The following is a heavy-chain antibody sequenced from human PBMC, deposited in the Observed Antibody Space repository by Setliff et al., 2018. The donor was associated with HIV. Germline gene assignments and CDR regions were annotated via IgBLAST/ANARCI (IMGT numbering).Heavy chain of an antibody. D-gene: IGHD6-6*01. Sequence: SETLSLTCSVSGGSIISGSYYWSWIRQPAGKGLEWIGHIYTSGSTNYNPSLKSRVTISVDTPKNQFSLKLRSVTAADTAVYYCARRDARLGWFDPWGQGTLVTVSS. CDR1: GGSIISGSYY. CDR2: IYTSGST. J-gene: IGHJ5*02. V-gene: IGHV4-61*09. CDR3: ARRDARLGWFDP.